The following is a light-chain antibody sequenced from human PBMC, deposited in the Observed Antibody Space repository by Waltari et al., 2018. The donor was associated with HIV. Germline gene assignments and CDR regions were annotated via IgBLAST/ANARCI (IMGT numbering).Light chain of an antibody. CDR2: DVS. CDR1: SSAVGGSNY. V-gene: IGLV2-14*03. J-gene: IGLJ2*01. CDR3: SSYTSSFVV. Sequence: QSALTQPASVSGSLGQSITISCTGTSSAVGGSNYVSWYQQHPGKAPKLMIYDVSNRPSGVSNRFSGSKSGNTASLTISGLQAEDEADYYCSSYTSSFVVFGGGTKLSVL.